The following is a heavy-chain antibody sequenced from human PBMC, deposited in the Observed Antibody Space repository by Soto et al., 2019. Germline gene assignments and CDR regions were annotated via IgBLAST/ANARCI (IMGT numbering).Heavy chain of an antibody. D-gene: IGHD6-19*01. Sequence: GGSLRLSCAASGFTVSSNYMSWVRQAPGKGLEWVSVIYSGGSTYYADSVKGRFTISRDNSKNTLYLQMNSLRAEDTAVYYCAREVAVAGIINWFDPWGQGTLVTVSS. CDR2: IYSGGST. CDR1: GFTVSSNY. CDR3: AREVAVAGIINWFDP. J-gene: IGHJ5*02. V-gene: IGHV3-53*01.